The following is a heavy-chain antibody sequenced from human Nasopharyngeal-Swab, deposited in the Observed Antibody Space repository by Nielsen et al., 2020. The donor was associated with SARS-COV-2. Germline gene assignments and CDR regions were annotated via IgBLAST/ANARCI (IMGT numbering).Heavy chain of an antibody. CDR1: GFTFSSYS. Sequence: GGSLRLSCAASGFTFSSYSISWVRQAPGKGLEWLSAISGSGYSTYYTDSVKGRFTISRDNPRNTVYLQMNSLRAEDTALYYCAKERTSEGYFDYWGQGNLVTVSS. CDR3: AKERTSEGYFDY. V-gene: IGHV3-23*01. J-gene: IGHJ4*02. CDR2: ISGSGYST.